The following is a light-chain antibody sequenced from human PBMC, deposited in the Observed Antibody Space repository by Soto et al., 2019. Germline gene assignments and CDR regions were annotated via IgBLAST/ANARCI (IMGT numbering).Light chain of an antibody. V-gene: IGLV2-14*03. CDR3: SSYTRTATRYV. Sequence: QSARTHPASVSGSHGQSITISCSGTSNDVGAYNFVSWYQQHPGRAPKMILYAVPNRPSNVSIRFSGSKSGNTASLSISGLXPEDEANYFCSSYTRTATRYVFGSGTKSPS. J-gene: IGLJ1*01. CDR2: AVP. CDR1: SNDVGAYNF.